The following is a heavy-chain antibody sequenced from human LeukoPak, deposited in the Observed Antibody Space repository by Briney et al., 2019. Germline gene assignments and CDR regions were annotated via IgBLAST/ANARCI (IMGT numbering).Heavy chain of an antibody. D-gene: IGHD6-19*01. CDR3: ARGSGWYRNWFDP. CDR2: IIPIFGTA. J-gene: IGHJ5*02. CDR1: GGTFSSYA. Sequence: ASVKVSCKASGGTFSSYAISWVRQAPGQGLEWMGGIIPIFGTANYAQKFQGRVTITTDESTSTAYMELSSLRSEDTAVYYCARGSGWYRNWFDPWGQGTLVTVSS. V-gene: IGHV1-69*05.